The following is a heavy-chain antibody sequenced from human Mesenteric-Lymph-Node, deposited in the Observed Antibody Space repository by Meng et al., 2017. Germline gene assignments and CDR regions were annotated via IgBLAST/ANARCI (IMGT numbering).Heavy chain of an antibody. Sequence: ASVKVSCKASGYTFTGYYMHWVRQAPGQGLEWMGWINPNSGGTNYAQKFQGRVTMTRDTSISTAYMELSRLRSDDTAVYYCARVDYYDGPVDYWGQGTLVTVSS. CDR1: GYTFTGYY. V-gene: IGHV1-2*02. D-gene: IGHD3-22*01. CDR3: ARVDYYDGPVDY. J-gene: IGHJ4*02. CDR2: INPNSGGT.